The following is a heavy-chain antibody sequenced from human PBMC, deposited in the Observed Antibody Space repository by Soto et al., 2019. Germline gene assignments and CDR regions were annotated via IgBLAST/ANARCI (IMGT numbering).Heavy chain of an antibody. CDR1: GGSFSGYY. CDR3: ARRNRIRNYYNYYFDY. D-gene: IGHD1-7*01. V-gene: IGHV4-34*01. Sequence: PSETLSLTCAVYGGSFSGYYWSWIRQPPGKGLEWIGEINHSGSTNYNPSLKSRVTISVDTSKNQFSLKLSSVTAADTAVYYCARRNRIRNYYNYYFDYWGQGTLVTVSS. J-gene: IGHJ4*02. CDR2: INHSGST.